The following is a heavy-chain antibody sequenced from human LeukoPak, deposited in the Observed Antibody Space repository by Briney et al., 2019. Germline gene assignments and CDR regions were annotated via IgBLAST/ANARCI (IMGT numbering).Heavy chain of an antibody. CDR2: ISAYNGNT. CDR1: GYTFTGYY. J-gene: IGHJ4*02. D-gene: IGHD2-2*01. V-gene: IGHV1-18*04. CDR3: ARDIPVVVPADNPTPFDY. Sequence: ASVKVSCKASGYTFTGYYMHWVRQAPGQGLEWMVWISAYNGNTNYAQKLQGRVTMTTDTSTSTAYMELRSLRSDDTAVYYCARDIPVVVPADNPTPFDYWGQGTLVTVSS.